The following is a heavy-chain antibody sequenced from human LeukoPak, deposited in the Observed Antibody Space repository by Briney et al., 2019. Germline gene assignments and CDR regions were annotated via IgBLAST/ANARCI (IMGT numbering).Heavy chain of an antibody. V-gene: IGHV3-64*01. Sequence: GGSLRLSCAASGFTFSSYAMHWVRQAPGKGLEYVSGISSNGGSTYYANSVKDRFTISRDNSKNTLYLQMGSLRAEDTAVYYCARLTNYYYDSSGYYYSPSYYFDYWGQGTLVTVSS. D-gene: IGHD3-22*01. J-gene: IGHJ4*02. CDR1: GFTFSSYA. CDR2: ISSNGGST. CDR3: ARLTNYYYDSSGYYYSPSYYFDY.